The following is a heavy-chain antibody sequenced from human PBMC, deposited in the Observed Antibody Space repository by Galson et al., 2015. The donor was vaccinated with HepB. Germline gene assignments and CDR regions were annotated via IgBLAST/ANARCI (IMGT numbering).Heavy chain of an antibody. CDR3: ARDLTGYFDY. Sequence: SLRLSCAASGFTFSSYGMHWVRQAPGKGLEWVAIIWYDGSNKYYADFVKGRFTISRANSKNTLFLQMNSLRADDTAVYYCARDLTGYFDYWGQGTLVTVSS. CDR1: GFTFSSYG. CDR2: IWYDGSNK. J-gene: IGHJ4*02. D-gene: IGHD7-27*01. V-gene: IGHV3-33*01.